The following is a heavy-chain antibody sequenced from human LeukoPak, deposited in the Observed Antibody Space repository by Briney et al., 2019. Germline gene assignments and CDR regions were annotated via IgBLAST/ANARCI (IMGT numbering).Heavy chain of an antibody. J-gene: IGHJ4*02. CDR3: ARVLDYYDSSGYLTAYYFDY. CDR2: INHSGST. V-gene: IGHV4-34*01. CDR1: GGSFSGYY. Sequence: SETLSLTCAVYGGSFSGYYWSWIRQPPGRGLEWIGEINHSGSTNYNPSLKSRATISVDTSKNQFSLKLSSVTAADTAVYYCARVLDYYDSSGYLTAYYFDYWGQGTLVTVSS. D-gene: IGHD3-22*01.